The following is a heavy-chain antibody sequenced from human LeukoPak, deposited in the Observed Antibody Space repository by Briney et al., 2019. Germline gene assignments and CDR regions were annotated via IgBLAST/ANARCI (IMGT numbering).Heavy chain of an antibody. V-gene: IGHV4-4*09. J-gene: IGHJ4*02. CDR2: IYTSGST. Sequence: SETLSLTCTVPGGSISSYYWSWIRQPPGKGLEWIGYIYTSGSTNYNPSLKSRVTISVDTSKNQFSLKLNSVTAADTAVYYCARGGGYGSSPLKWGQGTLVTVSS. CDR1: GGSISSYY. D-gene: IGHD6-6*01. CDR3: ARGGGYGSSPLK.